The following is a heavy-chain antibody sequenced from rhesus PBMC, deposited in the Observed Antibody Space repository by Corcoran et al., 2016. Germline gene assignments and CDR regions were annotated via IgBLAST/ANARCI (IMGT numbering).Heavy chain of an antibody. V-gene: IGHV4-169*02. Sequence: QLQLQESGPGLVKPSETLSVTCAVSGGSISSSYWSWIRQAPGKGLEWIGYIYGSGSSTNSNPSLKSRVTLSVDTSKNQLSLKLSSVTTADTAVYYCAREGYYDSGYYDYWGQGVLVTVSS. D-gene: IGHD3-28*01. CDR3: AREGYYDSGYYDY. CDR2: IYGSGSST. J-gene: IGHJ4*01. CDR1: GGSISSSY.